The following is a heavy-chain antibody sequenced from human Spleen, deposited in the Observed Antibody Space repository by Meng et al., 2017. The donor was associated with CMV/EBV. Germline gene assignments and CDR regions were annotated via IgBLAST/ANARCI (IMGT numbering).Heavy chain of an antibody. J-gene: IGHJ4*02. CDR3: ARDRDSSGWYIFDY. Sequence: ASVKVSCKASGYTFTGYYMHWVRQAPGQGLEWMGWINPNSGGTNYAQKFQGRVTTTRDTSISTAYMELTHLRSDDAAVYYCARDRDSSGWYIFDYWGQGSLVTVSS. CDR2: INPNSGGT. V-gene: IGHV1-2*02. D-gene: IGHD6-19*01. CDR1: GYTFTGYY.